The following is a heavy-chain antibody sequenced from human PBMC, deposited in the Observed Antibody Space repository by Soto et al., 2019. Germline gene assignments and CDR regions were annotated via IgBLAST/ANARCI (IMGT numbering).Heavy chain of an antibody. CDR1: GGSFSGYY. Sequence: QVQLQQWGAGLLKPSETLSLTCAVYGGSFSGYYWSWIRQPPGKGLEWIGEINHSGSTNYNPSLNGRVTISVDSSNNQFSLKLSSVTAADTAVYYCARGEGGYDYRFRAYFQHWGQGTLVTVSS. V-gene: IGHV4-34*01. CDR3: ARGEGGYDYRFRAYFQH. D-gene: IGHD5-12*01. J-gene: IGHJ1*01. CDR2: INHSGST.